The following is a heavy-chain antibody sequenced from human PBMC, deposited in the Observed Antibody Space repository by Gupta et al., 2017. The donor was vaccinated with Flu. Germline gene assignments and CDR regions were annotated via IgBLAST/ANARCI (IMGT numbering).Heavy chain of an antibody. CDR3: ARVSCSAGSCDGDY. CDR2: NNPSDGST. CDR1: VYTFTTYY. D-gene: IGHD2-15*01. Sequence: HVQLVHSGAAVTNPGASVKISCKASVYTFTTYYMHWVRQAPGQEPVGMGINNPSDGSTSYEQKVQSRVTMTRGTSTSTIYMDLSGVSSADTAVYYCARVSCSAGSCDGDYWGQGTLVTVSS. V-gene: IGHV1-46*03. J-gene: IGHJ4*02.